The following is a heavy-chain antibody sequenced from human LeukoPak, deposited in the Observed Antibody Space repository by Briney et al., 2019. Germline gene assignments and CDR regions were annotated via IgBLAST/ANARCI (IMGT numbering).Heavy chain of an antibody. CDR1: GGSISSSSYY. D-gene: IGHD1-26*01. Sequence: SETLSLTCTVSGGSISSSSYYWGWIRQPPGKGLEWIGSIYYSGSTYYNPSLKSRVTISVDTSKNQFSLKLSSVTAADTAVYYCARDVGATTYNWFDPWGQGTLVTVSS. CDR3: ARDVGATTYNWFDP. CDR2: IYYSGST. V-gene: IGHV4-39*07. J-gene: IGHJ5*02.